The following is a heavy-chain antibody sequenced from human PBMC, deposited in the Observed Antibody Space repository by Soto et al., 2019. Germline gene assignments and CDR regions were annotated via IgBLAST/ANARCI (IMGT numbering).Heavy chain of an antibody. D-gene: IGHD6-19*01. CDR3: AKDGSSGWFNWFDP. CDR1: GFTFSSYA. V-gene: IGHV3-23*01. J-gene: IGHJ5*02. Sequence: RLSCAASGFTFSSYAMSWVRQAPGKGLEWVSAISGSGGSTYYADSVKVRFTISRDNSKNTLYLQMNSLRAEDTAVYYCAKDGSSGWFNWFDPWGQGTLVTVSS. CDR2: ISGSGGST.